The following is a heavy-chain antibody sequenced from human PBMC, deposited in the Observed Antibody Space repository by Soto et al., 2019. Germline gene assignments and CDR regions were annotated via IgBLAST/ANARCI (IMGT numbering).Heavy chain of an antibody. CDR3: ARGPSRGNVDS. CDR2: IYDGGRT. J-gene: IGHJ4*02. D-gene: IGHD3-10*01. CDR1: GGSISTVDYW. V-gene: IGHV4-30-4*01. Sequence: QVQLQESGPGLVKPSQTLSLTCTVSGGSISTVDYWWSWIRQSPDMGLEWIGHIYDGGRTYNNPSLASRVTTSADTPERQLSLPLRSVSAADTAVYHWARGPSRGNVDSWGQGTLVPVSS.